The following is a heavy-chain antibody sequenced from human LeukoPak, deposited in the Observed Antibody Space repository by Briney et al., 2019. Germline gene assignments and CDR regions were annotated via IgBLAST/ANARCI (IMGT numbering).Heavy chain of an antibody. CDR3: ARVTEYLERGLVKYKSYGMDV. Sequence: ASVKVSCKASGYTFTSYYVHWVRQAPGQGLEWMGIINPSGGSTSYGQRFQGRVTMNRDTSTNIVYMELSSLRSQDTAVYYCARVTEYLERGLVKYKSYGMDVWGQGTTVTVSS. CDR1: GYTFTSYY. D-gene: IGHD3-9*01. CDR2: INPSGGST. J-gene: IGHJ6*02. V-gene: IGHV1-46*01.